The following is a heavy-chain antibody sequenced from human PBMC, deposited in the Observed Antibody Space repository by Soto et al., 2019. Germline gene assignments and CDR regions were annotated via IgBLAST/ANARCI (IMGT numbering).Heavy chain of an antibody. D-gene: IGHD4-17*01. Sequence: EVQILESGGGLIQPGGSLRLSCAASGFSFSTFAMTWLRQSPGKGLEWVSTIISTGISTYYADSVKGRFTISRANSKNTLYLQMNSLSAEDSAVYYCAKGNYGDYGGFDPWGQGTLVTVSS. CDR1: GFSFSTFA. J-gene: IGHJ5*02. CDR2: IISTGIST. CDR3: AKGNYGDYGGFDP. V-gene: IGHV3-23*01.